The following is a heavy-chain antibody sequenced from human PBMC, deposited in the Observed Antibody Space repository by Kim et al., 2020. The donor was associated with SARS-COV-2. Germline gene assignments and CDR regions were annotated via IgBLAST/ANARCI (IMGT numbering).Heavy chain of an antibody. CDR3: ARGNGWHLF. D-gene: IGHD6-19*01. V-gene: IGHV4-59*01. Sequence: SETLCLTCNVSGDSMIDFFWSWIRQPPGRRLEWLGYIHSSGRANYNPSVKSRVTLSVDTSKSQFSLNLISVTAADTAIYYCARGNGWHLFWGQGTLVTVSS. J-gene: IGHJ4*02. CDR1: GDSMIDFF. CDR2: IHSSGRA.